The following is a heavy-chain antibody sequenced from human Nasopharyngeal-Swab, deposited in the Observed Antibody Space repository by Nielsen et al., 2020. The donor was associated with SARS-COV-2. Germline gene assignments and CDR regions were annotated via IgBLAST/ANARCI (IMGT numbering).Heavy chain of an antibody. J-gene: IGHJ4*02. CDR1: GGSISSYY. V-gene: IGHV4-59*08. CDR2: IYHSGST. Sequence: GSLRLSCTVSGGSISSYYWSWIRQPPGKGLEWIGSIYHSGSTYYNPSLKSRVTISVDTSKNQFSLKLSSVTAADTAVYYCARQVVVETHNFDYWGQGTLVTVSS. CDR3: ARQVVVETHNFDY. D-gene: IGHD2-21*01.